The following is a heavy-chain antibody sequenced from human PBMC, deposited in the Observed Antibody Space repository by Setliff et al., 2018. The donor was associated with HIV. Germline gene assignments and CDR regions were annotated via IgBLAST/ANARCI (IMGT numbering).Heavy chain of an antibody. CDR2: VRGIAYGGTT. Sequence: PGGSLRLSCTASGFSIDDYAMNWFRQAPGRGLEWVGLVRGIAYGGTTEYAASVRGRFTISRDDYKNIAYLQMNSLKTEDTAVYYCARGYKGFDRWGQGTAVTAPQ. D-gene: IGHD1-1*01. V-gene: IGHV3-49*03. CDR3: ARGYKGFDR. CDR1: GFSIDDYA. J-gene: IGHJ6*01.